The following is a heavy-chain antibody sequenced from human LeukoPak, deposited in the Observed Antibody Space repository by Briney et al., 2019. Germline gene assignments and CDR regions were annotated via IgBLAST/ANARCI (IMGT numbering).Heavy chain of an antibody. J-gene: IGHJ4*02. V-gene: IGHV4-59*01. D-gene: IGHD1-26*01. Sequence: SETLSLTCTVSGGSISSYYWSWIRQPPGKGLEWIGYIYYSGSANYNPSLKSRVTISVDTSKNQFSLKLSSVTAADTAVYYCATWVGARFDYWGQGTLVTVSS. CDR3: ATWVGARFDY. CDR2: IYYSGSA. CDR1: GGSISSYY.